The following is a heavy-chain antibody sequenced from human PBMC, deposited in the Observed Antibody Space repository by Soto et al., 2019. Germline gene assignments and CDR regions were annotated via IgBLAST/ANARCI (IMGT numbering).Heavy chain of an antibody. Sequence: ASVKVSCKGSGYTFTRYAMHWVRQAPGQRLEWMGWINGGNGNTKYSRMFRGRVTITRDTSASTAYMELSSLRSEDTAVYYCARDWTYYDILTGSFVTRQFDPWGQGTRVNVSS. D-gene: IGHD3-9*01. CDR1: GYTFTRYA. V-gene: IGHV1-3*01. CDR2: INGGNGNT. CDR3: ARDWTYYDILTGSFVTRQFDP. J-gene: IGHJ5*02.